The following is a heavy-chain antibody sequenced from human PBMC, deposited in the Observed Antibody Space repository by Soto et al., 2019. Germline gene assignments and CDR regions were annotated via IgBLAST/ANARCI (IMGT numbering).Heavy chain of an antibody. CDR2: ISGNGGST. D-gene: IGHD6-6*01. V-gene: IGHV3-23*01. CDR1: GFTFSSYA. J-gene: IGHJ4*02. Sequence: LRLSCAASGFTFSSYAMSWVRQAPGRGLEWVSIISGNGGSTYYAASVKGRFTISRDNTKNTLYLQMDSLTAEDTAVYYCAKGSEFSNSYTLDFDFWGQGALVTVS. CDR3: AKGSEFSNSYTLDFDF.